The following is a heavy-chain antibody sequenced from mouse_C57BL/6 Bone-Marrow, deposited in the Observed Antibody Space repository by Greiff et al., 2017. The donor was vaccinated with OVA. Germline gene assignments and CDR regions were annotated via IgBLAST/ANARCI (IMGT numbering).Heavy chain of an antibody. V-gene: IGHV7-3*01. D-gene: IGHD3-3*01. Sequence: EVKLVESGGGLVQPGGSLSLSCAASGFTFTDYYMSWVRQPPGKALEWLGFIRNKANGYTTEYSASVKGRFTISRDNSQSILYLQMNALRAEDSATYYCARYGGWDWFAYWGQGTLVTVSA. CDR1: GFTFTDYY. CDR2: IRNKANGYTT. CDR3: ARYGGWDWFAY. J-gene: IGHJ3*01.